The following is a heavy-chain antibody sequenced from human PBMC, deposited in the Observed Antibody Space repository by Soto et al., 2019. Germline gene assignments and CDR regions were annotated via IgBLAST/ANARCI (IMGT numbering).Heavy chain of an antibody. CDR1: GYTFTSYG. J-gene: IGHJ5*02. Sequence: GASVKVSCKASGYTFTSYGISWVRQAPGQGLEWMGWISAYNGNTNYAQKLQGRVTMTTDTSTSTAYMELRSLRSDDTAVYYCARGVVVGYCSGGSCRGAWFDPWGQGTLVTVSS. V-gene: IGHV1-18*01. D-gene: IGHD2-15*01. CDR2: ISAYNGNT. CDR3: ARGVVVGYCSGGSCRGAWFDP.